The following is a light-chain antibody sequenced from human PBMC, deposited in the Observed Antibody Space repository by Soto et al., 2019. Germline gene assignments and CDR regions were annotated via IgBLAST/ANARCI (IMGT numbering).Light chain of an antibody. Sequence: QSALTQPRSVSGSPGQSVTISCTGTSSDVGGFKYVSWYQQHPGKAPKLIIFDASKRPSGVPDRFSGSKSGYMASLTISGLQGEDEADYYCCSYAANYVRFGGGTKLTVL. V-gene: IGLV2-11*01. CDR3: CSYAANYVR. CDR1: SSDVGGFKY. J-gene: IGLJ2*01. CDR2: DAS.